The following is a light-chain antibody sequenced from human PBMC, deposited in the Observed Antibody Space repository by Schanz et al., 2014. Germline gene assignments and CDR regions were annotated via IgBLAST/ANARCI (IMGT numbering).Light chain of an antibody. V-gene: IGKV3-20*01. Sequence: EIVLTQSPGTLSLSPGERATLSCRASQSVSTNSLAWYQQKPGQAPRLLIYGASSRATAIPDRFSGNGSRTDFTLTISRLEPEDFAVYYCQQYNNWPLTFGQGTRLEIK. CDR3: QQYNNWPLT. J-gene: IGKJ5*01. CDR2: GAS. CDR1: QSVSTNS.